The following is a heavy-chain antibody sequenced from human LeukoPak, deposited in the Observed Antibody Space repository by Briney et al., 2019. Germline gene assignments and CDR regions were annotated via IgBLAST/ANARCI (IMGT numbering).Heavy chain of an antibody. CDR3: ARHSLIGTTPFDY. CDR2: INPSGGST. CDR1: GYSFISFY. Sequence: ASVKVSCNASGYSFISFYIHWVRQAPGQGLEWMGVINPSGGSTAYAQQFQGRVTMTRDTSTSTVYMELSSLRSEDTAVYYCARHSLIGTTPFDYWGQGTLVTVSS. D-gene: IGHD1-20*01. J-gene: IGHJ4*02. V-gene: IGHV1-46*01.